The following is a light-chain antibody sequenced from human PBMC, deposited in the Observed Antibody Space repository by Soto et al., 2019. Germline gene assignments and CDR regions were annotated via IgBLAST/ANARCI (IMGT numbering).Light chain of an antibody. CDR3: QQYNNWPPWT. CDR2: GAS. V-gene: IGKV3-15*01. J-gene: IGKJ1*01. Sequence: EIVMTQSPATLSVSPGEGVTLSCRASQNINSNLAWYKQKPGQVPSLLIYGASTRATGIPARVGGSGSGTDFTLTISSLQSEDFAVYYCQQYNNWPPWTFGQGTKVDIK. CDR1: QNINSN.